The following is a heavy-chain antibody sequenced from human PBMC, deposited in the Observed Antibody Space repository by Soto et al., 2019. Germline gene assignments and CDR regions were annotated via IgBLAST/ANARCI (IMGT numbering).Heavy chain of an antibody. CDR1: GGSISSYY. Sequence: SETLSLTCTVSGGSISSYYWSWIRQPPGKGLEWIGSIYHSGSTYYNPSLKSRVTISVDTSKNQFSLKLSSVTAADTAVYYCARDGDYGSGSYAFYYWGQGTLVTVSS. D-gene: IGHD3-10*01. CDR3: ARDGDYGSGSYAFYY. J-gene: IGHJ4*02. CDR2: IYHSGST. V-gene: IGHV4-38-2*02.